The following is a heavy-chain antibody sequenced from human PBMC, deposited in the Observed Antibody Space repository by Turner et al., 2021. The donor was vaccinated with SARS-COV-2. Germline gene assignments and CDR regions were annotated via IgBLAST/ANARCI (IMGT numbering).Heavy chain of an antibody. Sequence: VPLQESAPGLVQRSETLSLPCTVSGSSVSSGSYHWSWVRQPPGKEQEWIGYFYHSWGTNYNPSLKNRVTISMDTSKNQYSLKLSSVTAADTAVYYCATYIAGAGGTGYWGQGNLVTVSS. V-gene: IGHV4-61*01. J-gene: IGHJ4*02. CDR1: GSSVSSGSYH. CDR2: FYHSWGT. D-gene: IGHD6-13*01. CDR3: ATYIAGAGGTGY.